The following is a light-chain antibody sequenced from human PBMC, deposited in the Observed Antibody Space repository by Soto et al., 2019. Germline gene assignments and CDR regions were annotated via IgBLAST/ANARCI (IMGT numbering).Light chain of an antibody. CDR2: HTS. J-gene: IGKJ1*01. CDR3: QQSYSVPWT. V-gene: IGKV1-39*01. Sequence: DIQMTQSPSSLSASVGDIVTITLRASQSISTYLNWYQQKPGKAPKVLIYHTSSLQSGVPSRFSGSGSGTDFTLTISSLQPEDFATYYCQQSYSVPWTFGQGTKVDIK. CDR1: QSISTY.